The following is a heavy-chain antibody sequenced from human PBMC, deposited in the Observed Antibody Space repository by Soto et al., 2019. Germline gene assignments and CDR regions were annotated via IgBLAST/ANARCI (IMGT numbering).Heavy chain of an antibody. Sequence: SETLSLTCTVSGGSISSYYWSWIRQPPGKGLEWIGYMYNTGSTIYNPSLKSRVTISEDTSKNQISMKMKSVTAADTAVYYCARDLWGYCGADCYPLDVWGQGTTVTVS. J-gene: IGHJ6*02. CDR1: GGSISSYY. D-gene: IGHD2-21*02. CDR3: ARDLWGYCGADCYPLDV. V-gene: IGHV4-59*01. CDR2: MYNTGST.